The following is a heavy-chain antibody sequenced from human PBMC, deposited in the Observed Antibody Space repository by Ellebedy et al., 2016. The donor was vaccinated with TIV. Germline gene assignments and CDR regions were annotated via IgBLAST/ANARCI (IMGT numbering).Heavy chain of an antibody. D-gene: IGHD4-17*01. Sequence: GESLKISCAASGFSFRSYWMSWVRQVPGKGLEWVANIYQDGGVQYYVDSVKGRFTISRDNADNSLFLKMHSLRAEDTAVYYCARSGSYGDYAVQSNSWFDTWGRGTLVAVSS. CDR1: GFSFRSYW. CDR2: IYQDGGVQ. V-gene: IGHV3-7*01. J-gene: IGHJ5*02. CDR3: ARSGSYGDYAVQSNSWFDT.